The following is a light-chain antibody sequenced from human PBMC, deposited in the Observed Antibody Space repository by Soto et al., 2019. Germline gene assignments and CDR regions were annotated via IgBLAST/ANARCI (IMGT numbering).Light chain of an antibody. V-gene: IGKV1-39*01. CDR2: AAS. CDR3: QQSYSTPQIT. Sequence: DFQMTQSPSSLSASVGDRVTITCRASQDIGTFLNWYQQKPGKPPNLLIYAASNLLSGVSSRFRGSGSGTDFTLTNSSLQPEDFATYYCQQSYSTPQITFGPGTKVDMK. J-gene: IGKJ3*01. CDR1: QDIGTF.